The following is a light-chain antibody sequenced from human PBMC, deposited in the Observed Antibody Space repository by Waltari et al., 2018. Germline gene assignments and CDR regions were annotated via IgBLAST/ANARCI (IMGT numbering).Light chain of an antibody. CDR3: QQYDGEVVT. Sequence: APLSCRASQNVTSISLTWYQQKLGQAPRLLIYGTSTRATGIPDRFSGSGSGTDFTLTISRLEPEDFAVYYCQQYDGEVVTFGGGTKVEI. CDR2: GTS. J-gene: IGKJ4*02. V-gene: IGKV3-20*01. CDR1: QNVTSIS.